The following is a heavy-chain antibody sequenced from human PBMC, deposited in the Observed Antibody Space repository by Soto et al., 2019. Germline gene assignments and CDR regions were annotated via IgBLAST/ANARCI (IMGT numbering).Heavy chain of an antibody. J-gene: IGHJ6*02. D-gene: IGHD6-6*01. CDR3: ARAYSSSYYCYGMDV. CDR2: MNPNSGNT. V-gene: IGHV1-8*01. Sequence: ASVKVSCKASGYTFTSYDINWVRQATGQGLEWMGWMNPNSGNTGYAQKFQGRVTMTRNTSISTAYMELSSLRSEDTAVYYCARAYSSSYYCYGMDVWGQGTTVTVSS. CDR1: GYTFTSYD.